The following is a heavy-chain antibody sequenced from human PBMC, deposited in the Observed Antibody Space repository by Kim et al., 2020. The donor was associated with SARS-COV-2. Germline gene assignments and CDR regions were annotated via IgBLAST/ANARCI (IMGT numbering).Heavy chain of an antibody. Sequence: SVKVSCKASGGTFSNYAVNWVRQAPGQGLEWMGRILPMVDIPNYARNFQGRLTTTAAKSTTTAYMQLTGLPSADPAVYYCSGGVPVAIAVRVSLPPYDP. CDR3: SGGVPVAIAVRVSLPPYDP. V-gene: IGHV1-69*04. D-gene: IGHD2-21*01. CDR1: GGTFSNYA. J-gene: IGHJ5*02. CDR2: ILPMVDIP.